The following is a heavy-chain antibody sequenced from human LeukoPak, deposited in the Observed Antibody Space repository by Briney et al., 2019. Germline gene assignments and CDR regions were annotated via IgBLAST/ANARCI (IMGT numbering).Heavy chain of an antibody. CDR1: GFSFSSYE. J-gene: IGHJ4*02. V-gene: IGHV3-48*03. CDR2: LSSSGSIM. D-gene: IGHD6-6*01. CDR3: SGQYSSSSVVDY. Sequence: GGSLRLSCAASGFSFSSYEMNWVRQAPGKGLEWVSYLSSSGSIMYSADSVKGRFTISRDNAKNSLYLQMNSLRAEDTAIYYCSGQYSSSSVVDYWGQGTLVTVSS.